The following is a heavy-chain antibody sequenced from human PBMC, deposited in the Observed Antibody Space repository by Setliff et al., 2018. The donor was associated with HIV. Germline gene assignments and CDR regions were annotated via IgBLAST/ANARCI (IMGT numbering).Heavy chain of an antibody. Sequence: SETLSLTCTVSGDFISSDYYWGWIRQPPGKGLEWIGYIYYSGSTYYNPSLKSRVTISVDTSKNQFSLKLSSVTAADTAVYYCARRPYYFDSWGQGTLVTVSS. V-gene: IGHV4-38-2*02. D-gene: IGHD6-6*01. CDR3: ARRPYYFDS. CDR2: IYYSGST. CDR1: GDFISSDYY. J-gene: IGHJ4*02.